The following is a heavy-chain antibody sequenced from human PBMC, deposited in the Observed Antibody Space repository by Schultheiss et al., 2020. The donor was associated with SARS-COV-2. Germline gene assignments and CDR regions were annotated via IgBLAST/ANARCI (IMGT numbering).Heavy chain of an antibody. CDR1: GYTFTGYY. D-gene: IGHD6-6*01. Sequence: ASVKVSCKASGYTFTGYYMHWVRQAPGQGLEWMGWMNPDSGNTGYAQKFQGRVTMTRNTSISTAYMELSSLRSEDTAVYYCARDLRSIAASLYFDLWGRGTLVTVSS. V-gene: IGHV1-8*02. CDR3: ARDLRSIAASLYFDL. CDR2: MNPDSGNT. J-gene: IGHJ2*01.